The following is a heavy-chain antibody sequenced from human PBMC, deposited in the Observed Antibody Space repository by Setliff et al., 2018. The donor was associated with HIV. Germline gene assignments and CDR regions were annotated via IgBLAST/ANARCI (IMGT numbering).Heavy chain of an antibody. CDR1: GGSFSAYY. J-gene: IGHJ1*01. CDR3: ARGPVVAVAAALQH. D-gene: IGHD2-15*01. V-gene: IGHV4-34*01. Sequence: SETLSLTCAVYGGSFSAYYWNWIRQPPGKGLEWIEEINHNGSTNYNPYLKSRVTISIDTSKNQFSLTLSSGTAADTAMYYCARGPVVAVAAALQHWGQGTLVTV. CDR2: INHNGST.